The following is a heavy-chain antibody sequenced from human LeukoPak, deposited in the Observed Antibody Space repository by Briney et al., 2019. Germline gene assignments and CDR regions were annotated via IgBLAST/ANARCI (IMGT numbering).Heavy chain of an antibody. V-gene: IGHV4-39*01. CDR3: AQSLGSGNWIGNWFDP. J-gene: IGHJ5*02. CDR2: IYYSGST. Sequence: NPSETLSLTCTVSGGSISSSTYYWGWIRQPPGKGLEWIGSIYYSGSTYYNPSLRSRVTISVDTSKNQFSLKLTSVTAADTAIYYCAQSLGSGNWIGNWFDPWGQGTLVTVSS. CDR1: GGSISSSTYY. D-gene: IGHD1-1*01.